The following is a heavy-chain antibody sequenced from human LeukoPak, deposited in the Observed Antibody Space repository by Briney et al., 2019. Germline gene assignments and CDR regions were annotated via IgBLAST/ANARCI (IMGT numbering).Heavy chain of an antibody. CDR2: ISAYNGNT. Sequence: ASVKVSCKASGYTFTSYGISWVRQAPGQGLEWMGWISAYNGNTNYAQKLQGRVTMTTDTSTSTAYMELRSLRSDDTAVYYCARDQTFYDIFTGYLDYWGQGTLVTVSS. J-gene: IGHJ4*02. D-gene: IGHD3-9*01. V-gene: IGHV1-18*01. CDR1: GYTFTSYG. CDR3: ARDQTFYDIFTGYLDY.